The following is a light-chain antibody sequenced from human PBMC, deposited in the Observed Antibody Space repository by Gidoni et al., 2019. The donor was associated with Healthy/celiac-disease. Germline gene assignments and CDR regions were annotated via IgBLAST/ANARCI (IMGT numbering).Light chain of an antibody. CDR1: SGSIASND. J-gene: IGLJ2*01. Sequence: NFMLTQPHSVSESPGKTVTISCTGSSGSIASNDVQWYQQRPGSAPTTVFYEDNQRPSGVPDRFSGSIDSSSNSASLTISGLKTEDEADYYCQSYDSSNVVFGGGTKLTVL. CDR3: QSYDSSNVV. CDR2: EDN. V-gene: IGLV6-57*02.